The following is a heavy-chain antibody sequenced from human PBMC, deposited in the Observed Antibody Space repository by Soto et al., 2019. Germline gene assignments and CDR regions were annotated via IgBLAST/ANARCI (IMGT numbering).Heavy chain of an antibody. CDR3: AREYCIEGLCYNPDY. D-gene: IGHD2-8*01. J-gene: IGHJ4*02. Sequence: GASVKVSCKASGYTFTTYGVSWVRQAPGQGLEWMGWINTYNGNTNYAQNLQGRASMTTDTSTTTVYMELWSLTSDDTAIYYCAREYCIEGLCYNPDYWGQGTPVTVSS. CDR2: INTYNGNT. V-gene: IGHV1-18*01. CDR1: GYTFTTYG.